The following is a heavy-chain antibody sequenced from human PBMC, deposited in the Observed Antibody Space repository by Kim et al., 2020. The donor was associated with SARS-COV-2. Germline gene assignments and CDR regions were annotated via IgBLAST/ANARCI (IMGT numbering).Heavy chain of an antibody. V-gene: IGHV3-30*03. J-gene: IGHJ4*02. Sequence: GGSLRLSCAASGFTFSSYGMHWVRQAPGKGLEWVAVVSDDGSEKYYADSVKGRFTISKDSSKDTLYLQMNGLTPEDKAVYYCARRPLLDYWGQGTLVTVSS. CDR1: GFTFSSYG. CDR2: VSDDGSEK. CDR3: ARRPLLDY.